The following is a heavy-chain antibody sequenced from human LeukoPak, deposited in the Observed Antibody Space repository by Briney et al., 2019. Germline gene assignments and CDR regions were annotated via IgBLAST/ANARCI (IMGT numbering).Heavy chain of an antibody. V-gene: IGHV4-34*01. CDR2: ITDGGRT. Sequence: SETLSLTCAVYGDSFSGHYWSWIRQPPGKGLEWIGEITDGGRTSYSPSLKSRATISIVPSQSQFSLQLDSVTAADTAIYYCVRRTRVAMPNALDLISDFWGQGTLVTVSS. CDR3: VRRTRVAMPNALDLISDF. J-gene: IGHJ4*02. D-gene: IGHD2-2*01. CDR1: GDSFSGHY.